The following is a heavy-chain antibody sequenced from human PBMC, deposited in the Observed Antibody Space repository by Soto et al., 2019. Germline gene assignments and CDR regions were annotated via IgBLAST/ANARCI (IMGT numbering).Heavy chain of an antibody. CDR3: AKDLAKQWLVNYFDY. Sequence: GGSLRLSCAASGFTFSSYGMHWVRQAPGKGLEWVAVISYDGSNKYYADSVKGRFTISRDNSKNTLYLQMNSLRAEDTAVYYCAKDLAKQWLVNYFDYWGQGTLVTVSS. CDR1: GFTFSSYG. V-gene: IGHV3-30*18. J-gene: IGHJ4*02. D-gene: IGHD6-19*01. CDR2: ISYDGSNK.